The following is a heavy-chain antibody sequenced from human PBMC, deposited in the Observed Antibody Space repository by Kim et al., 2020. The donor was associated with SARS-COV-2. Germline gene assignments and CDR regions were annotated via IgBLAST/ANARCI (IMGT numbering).Heavy chain of an antibody. Sequence: KSRVTISVDTSKNQFSLKLSSVTAADTAVYYCAREPLYDSSGYYYPYFDYWGQGTLVTVSS. J-gene: IGHJ4*02. CDR3: AREPLYDSSGYYYPYFDY. D-gene: IGHD3-22*01. V-gene: IGHV4-59*01.